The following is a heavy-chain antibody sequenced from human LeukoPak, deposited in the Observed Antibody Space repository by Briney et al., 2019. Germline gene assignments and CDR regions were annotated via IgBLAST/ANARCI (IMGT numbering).Heavy chain of an antibody. CDR1: GGSFSGYY. J-gene: IGHJ4*02. CDR2: LIHSVST. Sequence: SETLSLTCAVYGGSFSGYYWSWIRQPPGKGLEWIGELIHSVSTTYKPSLKSRVTISVDTSKNQFSLKLSSVTAADTAVYYCARGPPQYCSGGSCYSRGVLSLDYWGQGTLVTVSS. D-gene: IGHD2-15*01. V-gene: IGHV4-34*12. CDR3: ARGPPQYCSGGSCYSRGVLSLDY.